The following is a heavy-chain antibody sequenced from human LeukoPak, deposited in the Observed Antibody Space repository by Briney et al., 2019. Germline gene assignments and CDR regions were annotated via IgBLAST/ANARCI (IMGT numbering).Heavy chain of an antibody. D-gene: IGHD2-2*01. J-gene: IGHJ4*02. Sequence: GGSLRLSCAASGFTFSSYGMHWVRQAPGKGLEWVGFIRSKAYGGTTEYAASVKGRFTISRDDSKSIAYLQMNSLKTEDTAVYYCTRVIDCSSTSCSKDFDYWGQGTLVTVSS. V-gene: IGHV3-49*04. CDR1: GFTFSSYG. CDR3: TRVIDCSSTSCSKDFDY. CDR2: IRSKAYGGTT.